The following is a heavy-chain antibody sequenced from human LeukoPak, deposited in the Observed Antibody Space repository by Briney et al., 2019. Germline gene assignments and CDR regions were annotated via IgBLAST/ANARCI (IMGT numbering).Heavy chain of an antibody. J-gene: IGHJ4*02. V-gene: IGHV7-4-1*02. CDR2: IDTKTGRP. CDR1: GYTFTNYP. Sequence: GASVKVSCKASGYTFTNYPMIWVRQAPGQGLEWMGWIDTKTGRPTYAQGLTGLFVFSLDTSVSTTYLQISNLQAHDTAMFYCARGGYSRGQGSPFDYWGQGTLVTVSS. CDR3: ARGGYSRGQGSPFDY. D-gene: IGHD6-25*01.